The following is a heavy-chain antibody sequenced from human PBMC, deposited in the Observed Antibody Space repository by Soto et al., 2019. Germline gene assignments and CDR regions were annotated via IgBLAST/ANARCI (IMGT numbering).Heavy chain of an antibody. CDR2: TKSKTDAGTP. CDR1: GFTFSNAW. Sequence: PGGSLRLSCAASGFTFSNAWINWVRQAPGKGLEWVGRTKSKTDAGTPDYAAPVKGRFAISRDVSKNMVYLQMNSLKTEYTCIYYCTTDSYSSIIVVRFDYWGHGTLVTVSS. D-gene: IGHD3-22*01. V-gene: IGHV3-15*07. CDR3: TTDSYSSIIVVRFDY. J-gene: IGHJ4*01.